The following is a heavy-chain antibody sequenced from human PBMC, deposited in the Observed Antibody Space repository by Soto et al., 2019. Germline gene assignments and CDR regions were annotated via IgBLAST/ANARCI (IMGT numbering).Heavy chain of an antibody. V-gene: IGHV3-33*01. D-gene: IGHD2-8*01. J-gene: IGHJ6*03. Sequence: GGSLRLSCAASGFTFSSYGMHWVRQAPGKGLEWVAVIWYDGSNKYYADSVKGRFTISRDNSKNTLYLQMNSLRAEDTAVYYCAREKWPFYYYYYYMDVWGKGTTVTVSS. CDR1: GFTFSSYG. CDR3: AREKWPFYYYYYYMDV. CDR2: IWYDGSNK.